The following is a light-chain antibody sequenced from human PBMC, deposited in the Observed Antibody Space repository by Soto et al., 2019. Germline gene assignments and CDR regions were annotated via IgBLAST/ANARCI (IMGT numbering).Light chain of an antibody. J-gene: IGKJ1*01. CDR3: PHYERLPWT. Sequence: DIQMTQSPSSLSASIGDRVTITCQASQDVSHFLNWFQQRPGKAPKLLIYDASTLERGVPSRFSGRGSGSRFTFTITSLKTEDMATYYCPHYERLPWTFGQGTNVEMK. CDR1: QDVSHF. V-gene: IGKV1-33*01. CDR2: DAS.